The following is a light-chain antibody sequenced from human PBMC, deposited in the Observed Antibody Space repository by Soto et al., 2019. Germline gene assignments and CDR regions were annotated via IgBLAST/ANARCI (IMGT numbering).Light chain of an antibody. Sequence: QSALTQPASVSGSPGQSITISCTGTSSDVGSYNLVSWYQQHPGKAPKLMIYEVSDRPSGISDRFSGSKSGNTASLTISGLQADDEADYYCSSIISSSLRVFGGGTKLTVL. CDR1: SSDVGSYNL. V-gene: IGLV2-14*02. CDR2: EVS. CDR3: SSIISSSLRV. J-gene: IGLJ3*02.